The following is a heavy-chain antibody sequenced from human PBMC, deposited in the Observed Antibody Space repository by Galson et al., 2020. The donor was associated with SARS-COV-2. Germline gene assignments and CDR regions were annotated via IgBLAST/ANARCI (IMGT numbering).Heavy chain of an antibody. Sequence: ASVKVSCKASGYTFTGYYMHWVRQAPGQGLEWMGWINPNSGGTNYAQKFQGRVTMTRDTSISTAYMELSRLRSDDTAVYYCASKILTGYYNPGTPPLDVWGKGTTVTVSS. J-gene: IGHJ6*04. CDR2: INPNSGGT. V-gene: IGHV1-2*02. CDR3: ASKILTGYYNPGTPPLDV. D-gene: IGHD3-9*01. CDR1: GYTFTGYY.